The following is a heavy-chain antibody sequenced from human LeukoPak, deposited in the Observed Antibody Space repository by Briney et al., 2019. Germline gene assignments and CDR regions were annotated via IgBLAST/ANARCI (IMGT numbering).Heavy chain of an antibody. CDR3: ARACHIGEVWDYFDY. V-gene: IGHV3-64*01. Sequence: PGGSLRLSCAASGFTFSSYAMHWVRQAPGKGLEYVSAISSNWGSTYCANSVKGRFTISRGKSKNTLYLQMGSLRAEDMAVCYCARACHIGEVWDYFDYWGQGTLVTVSS. CDR1: GFTFSSYA. D-gene: IGHD2-21*01. J-gene: IGHJ4*02. CDR2: ISSNWGST.